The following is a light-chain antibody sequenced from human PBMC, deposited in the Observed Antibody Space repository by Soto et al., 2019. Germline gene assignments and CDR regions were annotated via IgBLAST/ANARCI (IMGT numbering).Light chain of an antibody. CDR1: QGIGSW. Sequence: IQMTQSPSSVSASVGDTVTITCRASQGIGSWLAWYHQIPGKAPKLLIYSASSLQSGTPSRFTGRGSGAAFTLTITNLQPEDVGVYHCQQASSFPLTFGGGTTVDIK. V-gene: IGKV1-12*01. CDR3: QQASSFPLT. J-gene: IGKJ4*01. CDR2: SAS.